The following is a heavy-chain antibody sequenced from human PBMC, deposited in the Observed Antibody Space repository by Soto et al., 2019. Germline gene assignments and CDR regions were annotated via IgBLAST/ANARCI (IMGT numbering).Heavy chain of an antibody. D-gene: IGHD5-18*01. CDR3: ARDRGYRSGSFGS. CDR1: GGSISGYY. CDR2: IYSDGTT. J-gene: IGHJ5*02. Sequence: QVQLQESGPGLVKPSETLSLTCIVSGGSISGYYWSWIRQPAGKELEWIGRIYSDGTTNYNPSLKGRGTMSVDTSKKQISLKVTSVTAADTAMYYCARDRGYRSGSFGSWGQGVLVTVSS. V-gene: IGHV4-4*07.